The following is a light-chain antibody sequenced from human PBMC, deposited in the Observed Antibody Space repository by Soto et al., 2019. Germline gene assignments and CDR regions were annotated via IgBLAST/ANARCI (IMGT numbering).Light chain of an antibody. CDR1: QSIDMN. V-gene: IGKV1-39*01. CDR2: AAS. Sequence: DIQMTQSPSSLSASVGDRVTITCRASQSIDMNLNWYQQKPGKAPKLLIYAASRLHSGVPSRFSGAGSGTDFTLSIGSLQPEDFATYYCQQSYSVLTFGGGTKLE. J-gene: IGKJ4*01. CDR3: QQSYSVLT.